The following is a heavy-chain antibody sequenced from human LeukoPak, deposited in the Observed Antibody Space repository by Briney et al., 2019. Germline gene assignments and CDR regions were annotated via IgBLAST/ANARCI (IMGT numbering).Heavy chain of an antibody. D-gene: IGHD1-26*01. V-gene: IGHV3-23*01. Sequence: QSGGSLRLSCAASGFTFSSYGMSWVRQAPGKGLEWVSAISGSGGSTYYADSVKGRFTISRDNAKNSLYLQMNSLRAEDTAVYYCARLNAGATFDPWGQGTLVTVSS. CDR2: ISGSGGST. CDR1: GFTFSSYG. CDR3: ARLNAGATFDP. J-gene: IGHJ5*02.